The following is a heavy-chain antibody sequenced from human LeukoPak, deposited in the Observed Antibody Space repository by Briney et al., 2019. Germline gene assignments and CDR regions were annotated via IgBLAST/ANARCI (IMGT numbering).Heavy chain of an antibody. CDR2: ISYSDPT. J-gene: IGHJ4*02. CDR3: ALSRYGEALFDY. V-gene: IGHV4-31*03. CDR1: GVSIASNTHY. Sequence: SETLSLTCNVSGVSIASNTHYWTWIRQHPGTGLEWIGFISYSDPTSYNPSLRSRVAFSLDTSKNQFSLQLHSVIAADTAVYYCALSRYGEALFDYWGQGSLVTVSS. D-gene: IGHD3-10*01.